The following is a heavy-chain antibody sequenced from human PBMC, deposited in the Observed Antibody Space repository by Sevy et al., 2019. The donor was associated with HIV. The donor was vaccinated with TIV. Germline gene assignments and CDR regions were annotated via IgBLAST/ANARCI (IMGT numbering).Heavy chain of an antibody. V-gene: IGHV3-23*01. J-gene: IGHJ3*02. CDR1: GFTFSNYA. D-gene: IGHD4-4*01. Sequence: GGSLRLSCAASGFTFSNYALSWVRQAPGKGLEWVSAVSGSGGKTYYADSVKGRFTISRDTSNNTLFLHMNSLRAGDTDVYYCATDGRRDGYSYGAFDIWGQGTMVTVSS. CDR3: ATDGRRDGYSYGAFDI. CDR2: VSGSGGKT.